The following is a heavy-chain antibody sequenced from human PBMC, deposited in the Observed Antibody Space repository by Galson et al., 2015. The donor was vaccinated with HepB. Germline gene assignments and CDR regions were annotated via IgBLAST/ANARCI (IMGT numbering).Heavy chain of an antibody. CDR2: INGGNGNT. V-gene: IGHV1-3*01. D-gene: IGHD1-26*01. J-gene: IGHJ4*02. CDR3: ARDLVPWDPFDY. CDR1: GYTFTNYA. Sequence: SVKVSCKASGYTFTNYAMHWLRQAPGQRLEWMGWINGGNGNTRYSRKFQDRVTITRDTSATTAYMELSSLRSEDTAVYYCARDLVPWDPFDYWGQGTLVTVSS.